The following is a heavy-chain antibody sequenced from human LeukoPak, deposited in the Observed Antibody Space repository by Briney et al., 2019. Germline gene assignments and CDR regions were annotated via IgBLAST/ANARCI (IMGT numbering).Heavy chain of an antibody. Sequence: GGSXRLXCAASGFTFSSYGMHWVRQAPGKGLEWVAFIWYDGSNKYYADSVKGRFTISRDNSKNTLYLQMNSLRAEDTAVYYCAKDTRTIFGVVTSFDYWGQGTLVTVSS. CDR1: GFTFSSYG. CDR2: IWYDGSNK. CDR3: AKDTRTIFGVVTSFDY. V-gene: IGHV3-30*02. J-gene: IGHJ4*02. D-gene: IGHD3-3*01.